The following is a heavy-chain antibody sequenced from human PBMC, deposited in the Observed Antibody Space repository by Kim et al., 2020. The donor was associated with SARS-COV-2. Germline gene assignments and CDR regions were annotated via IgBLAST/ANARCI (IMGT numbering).Heavy chain of an antibody. CDR2: GST. Sequence: GSTNYNPSLKSRVTISVDTSKNQFSLKLSSVTAADTAVYYCARVYGNFDYWGQGTLVTVSS. V-gene: IGHV4-59*01. J-gene: IGHJ4*02. D-gene: IGHD4-17*01. CDR3: ARVYGNFDY.